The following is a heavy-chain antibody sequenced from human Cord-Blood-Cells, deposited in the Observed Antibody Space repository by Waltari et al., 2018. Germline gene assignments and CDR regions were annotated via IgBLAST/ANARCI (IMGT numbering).Heavy chain of an antibody. D-gene: IGHD3-22*01. CDR3: ARDWAHDSSGYYFDY. Sequence: QVQLVQSGAEVKKPGASVKVSCKASGYTFTSYYMHWVRQAPGQGLEWMGIINPGGGSKNNAQRSQGRDTMTRDASTSTVYMERSDLRSDDTAVYYGARDWAHDSSGYYFDYWGQGTLVTVSS. CDR1: GYTFTSYY. CDR2: INPGGGSK. J-gene: IGHJ4*02. V-gene: IGHV1-46*01.